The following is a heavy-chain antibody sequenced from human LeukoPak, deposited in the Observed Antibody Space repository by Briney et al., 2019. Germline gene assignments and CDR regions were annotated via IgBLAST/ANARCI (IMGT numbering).Heavy chain of an antibody. CDR1: GYTFTSYG. D-gene: IGHD3-16*02. V-gene: IGHV1-18*01. Sequence: ASVKVSCKASGYTFTSYGISWVRQAPGQGLEWMGWISAYNGNTNYAQKLQGRVTMTTDTSTSTAYMELRSLRSDDTAVYYCARAHYDYVWGSYRSFDYWGQGTLVIVSS. J-gene: IGHJ4*02. CDR3: ARAHYDYVWGSYRSFDY. CDR2: ISAYNGNT.